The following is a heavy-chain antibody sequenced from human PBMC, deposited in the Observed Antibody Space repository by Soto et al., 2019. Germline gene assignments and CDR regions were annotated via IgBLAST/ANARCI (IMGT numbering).Heavy chain of an antibody. CDR2: ISAYNGNT. CDR3: ARVRSPYYYDSSGYVYGVDY. D-gene: IGHD3-22*01. J-gene: IGHJ4*02. V-gene: IGHV1-18*04. Sequence: ASVKVSCKASGYTFTSYGISWVRQAPRQGLEWMGWISAYNGNTNYAQKLQGRVTMTTDTSTSTAYMELRSLRSDDTAVYYCARVRSPYYYDSSGYVYGVDYWGQGTLVTVSS. CDR1: GYTFTSYG.